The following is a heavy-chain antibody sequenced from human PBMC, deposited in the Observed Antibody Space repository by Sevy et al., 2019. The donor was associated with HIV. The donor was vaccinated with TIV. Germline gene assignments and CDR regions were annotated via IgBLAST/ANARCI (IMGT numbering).Heavy chain of an antibody. CDR3: ARGGGNGWYYFDY. J-gene: IGHJ4*02. Sequence: ASVKVSCKASGGTFSTYGISWVRQAPGQGLEWMGGIIPILGTVNYAQKFQGRVTITADESTKTAYMELSSLRSQDTAVYYCARGGGNGWYYFDYWGQETLVTVSS. CDR1: GGTFSTYG. CDR2: IIPILGTV. D-gene: IGHD6-19*01. V-gene: IGHV1-69*13.